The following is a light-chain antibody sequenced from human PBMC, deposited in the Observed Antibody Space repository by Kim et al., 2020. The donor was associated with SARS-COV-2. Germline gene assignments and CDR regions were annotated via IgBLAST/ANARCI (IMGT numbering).Light chain of an antibody. J-gene: IGLJ1*01. Sequence: SVLAQPASVSGSPGQSITISCVGSGSDIGTYDLVSWYRHHPGQAPTILIYQVTQRPSGISDRFSGSKSGTRASLTISDLQPEDEADYYCCSHGGRNGFYVFGAGTKVTVL. CDR1: GSDIGTYDL. CDR3: CSHGGRNGFYV. CDR2: QVT. V-gene: IGLV2-23*02.